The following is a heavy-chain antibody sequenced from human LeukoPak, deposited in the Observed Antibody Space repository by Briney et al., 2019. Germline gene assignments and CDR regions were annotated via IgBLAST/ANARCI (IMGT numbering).Heavy chain of an antibody. CDR1: GFTFSSYA. D-gene: IGHD5-18*01. CDR2: ISGSGGNT. J-gene: IGHJ4*02. CDR3: AKGPPRVDTAMCDY. Sequence: GGSLRLSCAASGFTFSSYAINWVRQAPGKGLEWVSCISGSGGNTYYADSVKGRFTISRDNSKNTLYLQMNSLRAEDTAVYYCAKGPPRVDTAMCDYWGQGTLVTVSS. V-gene: IGHV3-23*01.